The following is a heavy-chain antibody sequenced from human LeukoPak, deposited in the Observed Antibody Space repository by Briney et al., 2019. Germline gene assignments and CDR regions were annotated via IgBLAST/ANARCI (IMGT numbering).Heavy chain of an antibody. V-gene: IGHV4-34*01. Sequence: SETLSFTCAVYGGSFSGYYWSWIRQPPGKGLEWIGEINHSGSTNYNPSLKSRVTISVDTSKNQLSLKLSSVTAADTAVYYCARPYYYDSRIDPWGRGILVTVSS. D-gene: IGHD3-22*01. J-gene: IGHJ5*02. CDR1: GGSFSGYY. CDR3: ARPYYYDSRIDP. CDR2: INHSGST.